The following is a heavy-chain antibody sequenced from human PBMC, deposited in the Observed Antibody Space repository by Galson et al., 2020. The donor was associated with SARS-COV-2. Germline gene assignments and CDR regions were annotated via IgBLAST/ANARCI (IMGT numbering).Heavy chain of an antibody. CDR3: AKEGNYASGSYEYYGLDV. V-gene: IGHV3-30*18. J-gene: IGHJ6*02. CDR1: GFTFNSYG. Sequence: GGSLRLSCAASGFTFNSYGIHWVRQSPGTGLEWVAVLSHDGFIKHYADSVRGRFTVSSDDSKNTLYLDMNSLRGDDTAVYYCAKEGNYASGSYEYYGLDVWGQGTTVTVSS. CDR2: LSHDGFIK. D-gene: IGHD3-10*01.